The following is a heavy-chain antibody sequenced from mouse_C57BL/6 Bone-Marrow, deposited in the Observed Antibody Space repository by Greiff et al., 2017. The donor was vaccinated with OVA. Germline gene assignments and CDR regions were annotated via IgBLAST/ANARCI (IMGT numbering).Heavy chain of an antibody. V-gene: IGHV5-12-1*01. Sequence: EVQLVESGGGLVKPGGSLTLSCAASGFAFSSYDMSWVRQTPEKRLEWVAYISSGGGSTYYPDTVKGRFTISRDNAKNTLYLQRSSLKSEDTAWYYCARRGTGTGFAYWGQGTLVTVSA. CDR1: GFAFSSYD. CDR3: ARRGTGTGFAY. D-gene: IGHD4-1*01. J-gene: IGHJ3*01. CDR2: ISSGGGST.